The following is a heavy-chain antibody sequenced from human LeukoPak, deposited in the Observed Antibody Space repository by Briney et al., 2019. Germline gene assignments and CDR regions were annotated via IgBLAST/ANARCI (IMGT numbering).Heavy chain of an antibody. Sequence: SETLSLTCTVSGGSISSAAYYWGWVRQPPGKGLDWIGSIYYTGTTYYSPSLQTRATLSFDTSKNQFSLKLTSVTAADTAVYFWARRPIAAGNNWFDPWGQGTLVTVSS. J-gene: IGHJ5*02. V-gene: IGHV4-39*01. CDR2: IYYTGTT. CDR1: GGSISSAAYY. D-gene: IGHD6-13*01. CDR3: ARRPIAAGNNWFDP.